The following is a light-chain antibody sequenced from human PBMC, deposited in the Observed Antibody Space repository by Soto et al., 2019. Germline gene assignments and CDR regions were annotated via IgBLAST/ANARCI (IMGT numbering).Light chain of an antibody. V-gene: IGLV2-14*03. Sequence: QSALTQPASVSGSPGQSITISCTGTSSDISAYDYVSWFQQYSGKAPTLIIYEVRFRPSGVSSRFSGSKSGNTASLTISGLQTEDEADYYCGSYASATLIFGGGTKVTVL. CDR3: GSYASATLI. CDR2: EVR. CDR1: SSDISAYDY. J-gene: IGLJ2*01.